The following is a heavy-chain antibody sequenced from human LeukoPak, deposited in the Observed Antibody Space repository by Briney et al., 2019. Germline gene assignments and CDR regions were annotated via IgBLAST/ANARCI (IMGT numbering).Heavy chain of an antibody. CDR2: ISGSGGST. J-gene: IGHJ4*02. CDR3: AKGTHSGYDYFDY. D-gene: IGHD5-12*01. CDR1: GFTFSSYA. V-gene: IGHV3-23*01. Sequence: GGSLRLSCAASGFTFSSYAMSWVRQAPGKGLEWVSAISGSGGSTYYADSMKGRFTISRDNSKNTLYLQMNSLRAEDTAVYYCAKGTHSGYDYFDYWGQGTLVTVSS.